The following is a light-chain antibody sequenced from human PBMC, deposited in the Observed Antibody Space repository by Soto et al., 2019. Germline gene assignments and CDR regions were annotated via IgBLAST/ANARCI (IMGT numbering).Light chain of an antibody. Sequence: DIQMTQSPSSLSASVGDRVSITCRASQSISSFLNWYQQKPGKAPKLLIYTASNLHSGFPSRFSGSESGTDFTLTITSLQPEDFATYYCQQSYSTPITFGQGTRLEIK. CDR2: TAS. CDR3: QQSYSTPIT. CDR1: QSISSF. J-gene: IGKJ5*01. V-gene: IGKV1-39*01.